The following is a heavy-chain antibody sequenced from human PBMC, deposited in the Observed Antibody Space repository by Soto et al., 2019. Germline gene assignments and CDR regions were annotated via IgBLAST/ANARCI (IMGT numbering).Heavy chain of an antibody. V-gene: IGHV4-30-4*01. CDR1: GGSINSDDHY. CDR2: IYYSGTT. CDR3: ARQRRGGYWSVT. Sequence: PSETLSLTCSFSGGSINSDDHYWTWIRQPPGKGLEWIGSIYYSGTTNYNPSLKSRITVSIDTSKNQFSLNLTSVTAADTALYYCARQRRGGYWSVTWGQGTPFTVX. J-gene: IGHJ5*02.